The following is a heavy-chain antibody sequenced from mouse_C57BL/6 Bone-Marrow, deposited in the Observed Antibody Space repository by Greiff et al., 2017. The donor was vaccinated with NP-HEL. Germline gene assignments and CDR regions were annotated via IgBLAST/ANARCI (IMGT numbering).Heavy chain of an antibody. D-gene: IGHD1-1*01. CDR1: GYTFTSYG. Sequence: VKLQESGAELARPGASVKLSCKASGYTFTSYGISWVKQRTGQGLEWIGEIYPRSGNTYYNEKFKGKATLTADKSSSTAYMELRSLTSEDSAVYFCARGALYYGSTPFAYWGQGTLVTVSA. CDR3: ARGALYYGSTPFAY. J-gene: IGHJ3*01. V-gene: IGHV1-81*01. CDR2: IYPRSGNT.